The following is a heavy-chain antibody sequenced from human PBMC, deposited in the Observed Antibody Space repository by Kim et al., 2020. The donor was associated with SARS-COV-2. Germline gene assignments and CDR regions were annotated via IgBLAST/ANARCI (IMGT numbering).Heavy chain of an antibody. J-gene: IGHJ6*02. CDR3: ARVPSRGYSFGVGYPGYYYGMDV. D-gene: IGHD5-18*01. CDR2: ISSSSSYI. V-gene: IGHV3-21*01. Sequence: GGSLRLSCAASGFTFSSYSMNWVRQAPGKGLEWVSSISSSSSYIYYADSVKGRFTISRDNAKNSLYLQMNSLRAEDTAVYYCARVPSRGYSFGVGYPGYYYGMDVWGQGTTLTVSS. CDR1: GFTFSSYS.